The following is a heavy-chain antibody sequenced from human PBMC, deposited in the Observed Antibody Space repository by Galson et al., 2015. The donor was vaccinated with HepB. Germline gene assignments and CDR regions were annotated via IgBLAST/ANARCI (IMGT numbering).Heavy chain of an antibody. V-gene: IGHV3-11*06. D-gene: IGHD3-10*01. CDR2: ISSSSSYT. Sequence: SLRLSCAASGFTFSDYYMSWIRQAPGKGLEWVSYISSSSSYTNYADSVKGRFTISRDNAKNSLYLQMNSLRAEDTAVYYCARDLRGSRGAFDIWGQGTMVTVSS. CDR1: GFTFSDYY. J-gene: IGHJ3*02. CDR3: ARDLRGSRGAFDI.